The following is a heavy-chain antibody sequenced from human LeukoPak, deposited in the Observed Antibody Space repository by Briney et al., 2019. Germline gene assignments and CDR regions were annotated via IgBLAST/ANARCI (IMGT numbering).Heavy chain of an antibody. J-gene: IGHJ4*02. Sequence: PSETLSLTCAVYGGSFSGYYWSWIRQPPGKGLEWIGEINHSGSTNYNPSLKSRVTISVDTSKNQFSLKLSSVTAADTAVYYCARDSSGTAMEVDYWGQGTLVTVSS. CDR2: INHSGST. V-gene: IGHV4-34*01. CDR1: GGSFSGYY. D-gene: IGHD5-18*01. CDR3: ARDSSGTAMEVDY.